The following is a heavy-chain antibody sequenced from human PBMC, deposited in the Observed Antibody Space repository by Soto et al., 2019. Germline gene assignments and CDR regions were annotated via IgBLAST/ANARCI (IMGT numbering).Heavy chain of an antibody. CDR3: ARAGFSYGHLLF. Sequence: SETLSLTCNVSGGPIKTGDYYWNWIRQPPGKGLEWIGYVFYSGATNYSPSLKSRAAIPMDTSKNQFSLSLTSVTAADTAVYYCARAGFSYGHLLFWGQGIRVTVS. D-gene: IGHD3-10*01. CDR2: VFYSGAT. V-gene: IGHV4-30-4*01. J-gene: IGHJ4*02. CDR1: GGPIKTGDYY.